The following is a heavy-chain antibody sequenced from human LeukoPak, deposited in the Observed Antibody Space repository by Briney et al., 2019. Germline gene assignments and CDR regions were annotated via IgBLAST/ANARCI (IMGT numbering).Heavy chain of an antibody. CDR1: GFTFDDYA. J-gene: IGHJ4*02. Sequence: GGSLRLSCAASGFTFDDYAMHWVRQAPGKGLDWVSLISGDGGSTYYADSVKGRFTISRDNSKNSLYLQMNSLRTEDTALYYCAKGHYDFWSGYYFDYWGQGTLVTVSS. CDR2: ISGDGGST. CDR3: AKGHYDFWSGYYFDY. D-gene: IGHD3-3*01. V-gene: IGHV3-43*02.